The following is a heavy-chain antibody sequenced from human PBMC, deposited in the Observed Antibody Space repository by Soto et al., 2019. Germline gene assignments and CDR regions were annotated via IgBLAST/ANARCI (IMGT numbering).Heavy chain of an antibody. D-gene: IGHD3-3*01. CDR3: ARSPFGVVTAAPYYYYGMDV. CDR1: GYSFTSYW. CDR2: IYPGDSDT. Sequence: GESLKISCKASGYSFTSYWIGWVRQMPGKGLEWMGIIYPGDSDTRYSPSFQGQVTISADKSISTAYLQWSSLKASDTAMYYCARSPFGVVTAAPYYYYGMDVWGQGTTVTDS. J-gene: IGHJ6*02. V-gene: IGHV5-51*01.